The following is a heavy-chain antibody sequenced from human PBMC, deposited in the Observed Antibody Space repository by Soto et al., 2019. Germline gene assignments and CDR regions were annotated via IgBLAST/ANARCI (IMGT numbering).Heavy chain of an antibody. Sequence: LRLSCAASGFTFDDYAMHWVRQAPGKGLEWVSGISWNSGSIGYADSVKGRFTISRDNAKNSLYLQMNSLRAEDTALYYCAKARRGYYDSSGYYYYYYYGMDVWGQGTTVTVSS. V-gene: IGHV3-9*01. CDR3: AKARRGYYDSSGYYYYYYYGMDV. D-gene: IGHD3-22*01. CDR2: ISWNSGSI. CDR1: GFTFDDYA. J-gene: IGHJ6*02.